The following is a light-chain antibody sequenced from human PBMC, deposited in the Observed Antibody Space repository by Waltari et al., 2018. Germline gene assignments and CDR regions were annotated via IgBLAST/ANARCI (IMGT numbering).Light chain of an antibody. CDR2: LGS. CDR3: MQGRQPGYT. Sequence: DIVMTQSPLSLSVTPGETASISCRSSQSLLYNGNDYLRWYVQKPRHVPQPLISLGSSRASGVPDRFSGSVSGTDFILRISRVGPEDVGLYYCMQGRQPGYTFGQGTRLEI. CDR1: QSLLYNGNDY. J-gene: IGKJ2*01. V-gene: IGKV2-28*01.